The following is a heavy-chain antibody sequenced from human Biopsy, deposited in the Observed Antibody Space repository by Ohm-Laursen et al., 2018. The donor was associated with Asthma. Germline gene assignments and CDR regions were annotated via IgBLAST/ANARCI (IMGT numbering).Heavy chain of an antibody. V-gene: IGHV3-30-3*01. D-gene: IGHD6-19*01. Sequence: SSLRLSCAALRFTYEMHWARQAPGKGLEWVAVISYDGSSIYYADSVKGRFTISRDNSKNTLSLQMNSLTAEDTAVYYCAREGVAGTHIEDWGQGTLVTVSS. CDR3: AREGVAGTHIED. CDR1: RFTYE. CDR2: ISYDGSSI. J-gene: IGHJ4*02.